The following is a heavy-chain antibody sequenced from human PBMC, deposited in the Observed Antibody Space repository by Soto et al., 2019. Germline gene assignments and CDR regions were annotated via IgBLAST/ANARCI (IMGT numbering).Heavy chain of an antibody. CDR3: ARDSADDGYYYYGMDV. J-gene: IGHJ6*02. CDR1: GYTFTSYG. CDR2: ISAYNGNT. D-gene: IGHD3-10*01. Sequence: ASVKVSCKASGYTFTSYGISWVRQAPGQGLEWMGWISAYNGNTNYAQKLQGRVTMTTDTSTSTAYMELRSLRSDDTAVYYWARDSADDGYYYYGMDVWGQGTTVTGS. V-gene: IGHV1-18*01.